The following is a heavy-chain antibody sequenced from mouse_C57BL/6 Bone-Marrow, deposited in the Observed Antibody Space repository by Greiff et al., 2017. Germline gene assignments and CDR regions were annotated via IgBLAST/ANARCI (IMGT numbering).Heavy chain of an antibody. CDR2: ISYDGSN. Sequence: EVQLVESGPGLVKPSQSLSLTCSVTGYSITSGYYWNWIRQFPGNKLEWMGYISYDGSNNYNPSLKNRISITRDTSKNQFFLKLNSVTTEDTATYYCARRNYGSSGGNYFDYWGQGTTLTVSS. V-gene: IGHV3-6*01. CDR1: GYSITSGYY. D-gene: IGHD1-1*01. CDR3: ARRNYGSSGGNYFDY. J-gene: IGHJ2*01.